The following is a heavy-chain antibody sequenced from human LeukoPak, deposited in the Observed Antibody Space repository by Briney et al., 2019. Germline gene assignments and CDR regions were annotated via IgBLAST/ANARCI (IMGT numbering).Heavy chain of an antibody. CDR3: ARHAYCGGDCYSGLDV. J-gene: IGHJ6*02. CDR2: IYPGDSHT. V-gene: IGHV5-51*01. Sequence: GESLKIACKGSGYSFTSYWIGWVRQMPGKGLEWMGIIYPGDSHTRYSPSFQGQVTISADKSISTAYLQWSSLKASDTAMYYCARHAYCGGDCYSGLDVWGQGTTVTVSS. CDR1: GYSFTSYW. D-gene: IGHD2-21*01.